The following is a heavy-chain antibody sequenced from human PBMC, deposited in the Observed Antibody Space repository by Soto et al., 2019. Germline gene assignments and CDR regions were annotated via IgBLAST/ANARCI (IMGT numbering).Heavy chain of an antibody. D-gene: IGHD6-19*01. Sequence: TGGSLRLSCAASGFTFSDSWMSWVRQAPGKGLEWVARIKSKTDGGTTDYAAPVTGRFTISRDDSKNTLSLQMNSLKTEDTAVYYCARFPRTTVAGTGTDCWGQGTLVTVSS. J-gene: IGHJ4*02. V-gene: IGHV3-15*01. CDR3: ARFPRTTVAGTGTDC. CDR1: GFTFSDSW. CDR2: IKSKTDGGTT.